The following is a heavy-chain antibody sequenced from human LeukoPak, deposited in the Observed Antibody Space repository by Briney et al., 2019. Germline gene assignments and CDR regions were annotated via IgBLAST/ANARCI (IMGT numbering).Heavy chain of an antibody. J-gene: IGHJ4*02. D-gene: IGHD1-26*01. CDR2: ISAYNGNT. V-gene: IGHV1-18*01. Sequence: ASVKVSCKASGYTFTSYGISWVRQAPGQGLEWMGWISAYNGNTNYAQKLQGRVTMTTDTSTSTAYMELRSLRSDDTAVYYCARLRGVVHSGSSRFDYWGQGTLVTVSS. CDR3: ARLRGVVHSGSSRFDY. CDR1: GYTFTSYG.